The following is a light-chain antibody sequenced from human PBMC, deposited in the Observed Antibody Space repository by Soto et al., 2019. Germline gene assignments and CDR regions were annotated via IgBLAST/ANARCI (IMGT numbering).Light chain of an antibody. Sequence: QSALTQPRSVSGSPGQSVTISCTGTSSDVGGYDFVSWYQQHPGKAPKLMISDVSKRPSGVPDRFSGSKSGNTASLTISGLQAEDEADYYCAAWDDSLNAVVFGGGTKLTVL. V-gene: IGLV2-11*01. CDR3: AAWDDSLNAVV. CDR1: SSDVGGYDF. J-gene: IGLJ2*01. CDR2: DVS.